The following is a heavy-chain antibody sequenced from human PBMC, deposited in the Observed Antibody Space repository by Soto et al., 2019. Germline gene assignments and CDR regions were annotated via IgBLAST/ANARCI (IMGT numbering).Heavy chain of an antibody. D-gene: IGHD5-12*01. CDR2: IYYSGRT. CDR1: GGSISSGDYY. V-gene: IGHV4-30-4*01. CDR3: ARSGTGLDGYNFHPIDY. Sequence: SETLSLTCTVSGGSISSGDYYWSWIRQPPGKGLEWIGYIYYSGRTYYNPSLKSRVTISVDTSKNQFSLKLSSVTAADTAVYYCARSGTGLDGYNFHPIDYWGQGTLVTVSS. J-gene: IGHJ4*02.